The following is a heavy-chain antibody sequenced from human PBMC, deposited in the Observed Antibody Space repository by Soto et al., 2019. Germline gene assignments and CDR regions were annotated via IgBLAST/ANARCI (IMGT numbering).Heavy chain of an antibody. CDR3: ARGFNWNWFDP. CDR1: GGSIISYY. D-gene: IGHD1-20*01. V-gene: IGHV4-59*01. Sequence: SETLSLTCTVSGGSIISYYWSWIRQPPGKGLEWIGYIYYSGSTNYNPSLKSRVTISVDTSKNQFSLKLSSVTAADTAVYYCARGFNWNWFDPWGQGSLVTVS. CDR2: IYYSGST. J-gene: IGHJ5*02.